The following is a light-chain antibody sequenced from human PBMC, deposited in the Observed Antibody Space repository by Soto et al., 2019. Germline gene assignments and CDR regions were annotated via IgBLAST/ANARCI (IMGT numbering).Light chain of an antibody. Sequence: DIQMTQSPSSLSASVGDRVTITCRASQSISSYLNWYQQKPGKAPKLLIYAAASLQSGVPSRFSGSGSGTDFTPTISSLQPEDFATYYCQQSYSSPHTFGHGTRLEIK. V-gene: IGKV1-39*01. J-gene: IGKJ5*01. CDR3: QQSYSSPHT. CDR1: QSISSY. CDR2: AAA.